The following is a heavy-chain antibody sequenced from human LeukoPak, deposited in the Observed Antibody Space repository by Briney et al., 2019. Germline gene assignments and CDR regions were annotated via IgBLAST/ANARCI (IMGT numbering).Heavy chain of an antibody. D-gene: IGHD6-19*01. J-gene: IGHJ4*02. V-gene: IGHV4-34*01. CDR2: INHSGST. CDR1: GGSFSGYY. CDR3: AREPIAVAGTM. Sequence: SETLSLTCAVYGGSFSGYYWSWIRQPPGKGLEWIGEINHSGSTNYNPSLKSRVTISVDTSKNQFSLKLSSVTAADTAVYYCAREPIAVAGTMWGQGTLVTVSS.